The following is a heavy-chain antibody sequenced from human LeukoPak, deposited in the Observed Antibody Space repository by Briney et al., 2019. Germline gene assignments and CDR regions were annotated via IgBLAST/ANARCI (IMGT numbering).Heavy chain of an antibody. CDR2: IIPILGIA. J-gene: IGHJ4*02. CDR3: ARGAPGDYDFWSGYLFDY. Sequence: GSSVKVSCKASGGTFSSYTISWVRQAPGQGLEWMGRIIPILGIANYAQKFQGSVTITADKSTSTAYMELSSLRSEDTAVYYCARGAPGDYDFWSGYLFDYWGQGTLVTVSS. V-gene: IGHV1-69*02. D-gene: IGHD3-3*01. CDR1: GGTFSSYT.